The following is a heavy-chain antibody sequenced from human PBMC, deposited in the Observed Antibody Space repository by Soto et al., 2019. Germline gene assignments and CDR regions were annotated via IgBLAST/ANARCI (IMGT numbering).Heavy chain of an antibody. CDR3: AKKSDYYYGMDV. CDR2: ISGSGGST. CDR1: GFTFSSYA. Sequence: GSLRLSCAASGFTFSSYAMSWVRQAPGKGLEWVLAISGSGGSTYYADSVKGRFTISRDNSKNTLYLQMNSLRAEDTAVYYCAKKSDYYYGMDVWGQGTTVTVSS. J-gene: IGHJ6*02. V-gene: IGHV3-23*01.